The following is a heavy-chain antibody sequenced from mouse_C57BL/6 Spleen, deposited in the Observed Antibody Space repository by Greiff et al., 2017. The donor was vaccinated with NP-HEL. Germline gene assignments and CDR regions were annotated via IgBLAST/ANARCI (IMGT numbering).Heavy chain of an antibody. CDR3: ARQSITTITGYFDD. CDR2: ISGGGGNT. CDR1: GFTFSSYT. D-gene: IGHD1-1*01. Sequence: DVMLVESGGGLVKPGGSLKLSCAASGFTFSSYTMSWVRQTPEKRLEWVATISGGGGNTYYPDSVKGRFTISRDNAKNTLYLQMSSLRSEDTALYYCARQSITTITGYFDDWGTGTTVTVSS. V-gene: IGHV5-9*01. J-gene: IGHJ1*03.